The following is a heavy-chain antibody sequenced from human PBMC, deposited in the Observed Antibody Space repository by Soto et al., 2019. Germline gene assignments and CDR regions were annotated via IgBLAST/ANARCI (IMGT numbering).Heavy chain of an antibody. CDR2: FIPILGGG. CDR3: ARRSGSYSNAFDF. CDR1: GGTFRNYA. Sequence: QVQLVQSGAEVKKPGSSVKVSCKASGGTFRNYAINWVRQAPGQGLEWMGGFIPILGGGINAQKFQGRVTITSDECTSTAYMELSSVNSEDTAMYYCARRSGSYSNAFDFWGQGTMVTVSS. V-gene: IGHV1-69*01. J-gene: IGHJ3*01. D-gene: IGHD1-26*01.